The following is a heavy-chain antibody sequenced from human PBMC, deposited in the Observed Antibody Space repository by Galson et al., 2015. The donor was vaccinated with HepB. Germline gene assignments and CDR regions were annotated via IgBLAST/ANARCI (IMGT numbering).Heavy chain of an antibody. Sequence: SVKVSCKASGYTFTGYYMHWVRQAPGQGLEWMGWINPNSGGTNYAQKFQGRVTMTRDTSISTAYMELSRLRSDDTAVYYCAGASLRFLEWLSSSYYYGMDVWGQGTTVTVSS. CDR2: INPNSGGT. CDR3: AGASLRFLEWLSSSYYYGMDV. J-gene: IGHJ6*02. V-gene: IGHV1-2*02. D-gene: IGHD3-3*01. CDR1: GYTFTGYY.